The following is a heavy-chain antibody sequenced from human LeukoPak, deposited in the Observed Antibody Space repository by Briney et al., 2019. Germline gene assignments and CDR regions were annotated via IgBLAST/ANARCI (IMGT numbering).Heavy chain of an antibody. CDR2: ISYSGTT. CDR3: ASVYGSGSYVFDY. J-gene: IGHJ4*02. CDR1: SASISSSPYY. Sequence: SETLSLTCTVSSASISSSPYYWGWIRQSPGKGLEWIGGISYSGTTYYNPSLKSRVTISVDTSKNHFSLKLSSVTAADTAVYYCASVYGSGSYVFDYWGQGTLVTVSS. V-gene: IGHV4-39*02. D-gene: IGHD3-10*01.